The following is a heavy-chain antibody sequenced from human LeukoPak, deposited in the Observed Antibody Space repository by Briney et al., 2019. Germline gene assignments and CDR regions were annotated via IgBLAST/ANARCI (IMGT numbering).Heavy chain of an antibody. J-gene: IGHJ3*02. V-gene: IGHV1-18*01. D-gene: IGHD3-9*01. CDR2: ISVNNADT. Sequence: ASVTVSCKASGYSFTNYGISWVRQAPGRGLQWMGWISVNNADTNYAQKLQGRVTMTTDTSTSTAYMELRSLRSDDTAVYYCASDILTGYYKGAFDIWGQGTMVTVSS. CDR1: GYSFTNYG. CDR3: ASDILTGYYKGAFDI.